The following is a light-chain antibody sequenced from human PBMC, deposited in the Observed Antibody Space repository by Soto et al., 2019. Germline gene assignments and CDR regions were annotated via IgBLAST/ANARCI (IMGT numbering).Light chain of an antibody. Sequence: EIVLTQSPGTLSLSPGERATLSCGASQSVTSNYLAWYQQKPGQAPRLLIFGASIRVKGIPDRFIGSGSGTDLTLTISRLEPEDFAVYYCQQYVASLKTCGQATKV. J-gene: IGKJ1*01. V-gene: IGKV3-20*01. CDR1: QSVTSNY. CDR3: QQYVASLKT. CDR2: GAS.